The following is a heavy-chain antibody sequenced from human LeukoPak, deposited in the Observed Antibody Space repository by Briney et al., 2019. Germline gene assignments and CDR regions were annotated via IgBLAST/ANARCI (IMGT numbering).Heavy chain of an antibody. CDR2: IYSGCST. V-gene: IGHV3-53*01. CDR1: GFPISSNY. Sequence: PGGSLSLSCAASGFPISSNYMSWVRQATGKGLEGVSVIYSGCSTYYADSVTGRFTISRDNSKNTLYLQMNSLRAEDTAVYYCARTYYYDSSGYSHFDYWGQGTLVTVSS. J-gene: IGHJ4*02. CDR3: ARTYYYDSSGYSHFDY. D-gene: IGHD3-22*01.